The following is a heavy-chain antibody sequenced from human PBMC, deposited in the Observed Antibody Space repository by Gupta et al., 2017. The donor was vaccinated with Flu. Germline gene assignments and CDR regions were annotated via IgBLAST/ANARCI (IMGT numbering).Heavy chain of an antibody. V-gene: IGHV4-59*12. D-gene: IGHD2-8*01. CDR2: IYEGGNT. Sequence: VSISNFYWAWIRQSPGKGLEWIGYIYEGGNTNYKPSLRSRVSMSLDMSKNQFSLKLRSVTAADTAVYYCARLYYTSTYFDYWGQGTLVTVSS. J-gene: IGHJ4*02. CDR3: ARLYYTSTYFDY. CDR1: VSISNFY.